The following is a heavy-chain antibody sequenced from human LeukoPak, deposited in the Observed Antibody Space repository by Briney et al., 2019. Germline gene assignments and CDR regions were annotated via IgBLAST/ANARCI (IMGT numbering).Heavy chain of an antibody. D-gene: IGHD1-26*01. CDR2: IYYNGKT. CDR1: GGAITDSNYY. Sequence: KPSETLSLTCTVSGGAITDSNYYWGWIRQPPGEGLEWIGNIYYNGKTFYNESVKSRVTISVDTSKNQFSLKLNSVTAADTALFYCARYSGSHYAFDIWGQGTMVTVSS. J-gene: IGHJ3*02. CDR3: ARYSGSHYAFDI. V-gene: IGHV4-39*01.